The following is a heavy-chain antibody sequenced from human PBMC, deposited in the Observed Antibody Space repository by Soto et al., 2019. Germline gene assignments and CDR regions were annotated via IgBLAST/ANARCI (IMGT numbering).Heavy chain of an antibody. J-gene: IGHJ6*03. CDR1: GFTFSSYW. D-gene: IGHD5-12*01. V-gene: IGHV3-7*01. CDR3: ARDRGYSGYDAPTDYSHYMDV. CDR2: IKQDGSEK. Sequence: AGGSLRLSCAASGFTFSSYWMSWVRQAPGKGLEWVANIKQDGSEKYYVDSVKGRFTISRDNAKNSLYLQMNSLRAEDTAVYYCARDRGYSGYDAPTDYSHYMDVWGKGTTVTVSS.